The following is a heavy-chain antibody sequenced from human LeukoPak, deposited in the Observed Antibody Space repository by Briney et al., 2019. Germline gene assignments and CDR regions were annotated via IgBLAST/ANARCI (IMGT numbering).Heavy chain of an antibody. CDR2: ISWNSGSI. V-gene: IGHV3-9*01. Sequence: PGGSLRLSCAASGFTFDDYAMHWVRQAPGKGLEWVSGISWNSGSIGYADSVKGRFTISRDNSKNTLYVQMNSLGAEDTAVYYCAKDRSDNSSWYCMDVWGQGTTVTVSS. D-gene: IGHD6-19*01. J-gene: IGHJ6*02. CDR1: GFTFDDYA. CDR3: AKDRSDNSSWYCMDV.